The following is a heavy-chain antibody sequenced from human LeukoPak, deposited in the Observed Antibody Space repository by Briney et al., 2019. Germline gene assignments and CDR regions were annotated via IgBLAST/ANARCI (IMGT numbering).Heavy chain of an antibody. CDR2: IYYSGST. Sequence: SETLSLTCTVSGGSISRYYWSWIRQPPGEGLEWIGYIYYSGSTNYNPSLKSRVTISIDTSKNQFSLNLSSVTAVDTAVYYCARLSTLKYYFDYWGQGTLVTVSS. CDR3: ARLSTLKYYFDY. V-gene: IGHV4-59*08. J-gene: IGHJ4*02. CDR1: GGSISRYY.